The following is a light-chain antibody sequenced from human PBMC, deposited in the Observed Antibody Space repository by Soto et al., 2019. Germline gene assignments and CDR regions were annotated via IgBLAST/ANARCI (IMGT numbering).Light chain of an antibody. CDR1: QGIISY. J-gene: IGKJ5*01. CDR3: QQAYSAQIT. V-gene: IGKV1-8*01. Sequence: IQMTQSPSSLSASTGDRVTITFRASQGIISYLALYQQKPGKAPKLLISMASSLQSGVPSSFSGSGSGTDFTLTISSLQPEDFAGYFCQQAYSAQITFGQGTRLEIK. CDR2: MAS.